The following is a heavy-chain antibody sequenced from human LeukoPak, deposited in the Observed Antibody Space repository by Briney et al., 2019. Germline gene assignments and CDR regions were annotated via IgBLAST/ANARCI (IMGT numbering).Heavy chain of an antibody. D-gene: IGHD6-19*01. J-gene: IGHJ6*02. V-gene: IGHV3-33*01. Sequence: PGGSLRLSCAASGFTFSIYGMHWVRQAPGKGLEWVAVIWYDGSNKYYADSVKGRFTISRDNSKNTLYLQMNSLRAEDTAVYYCARDCPYSSGWLNGMDVWGQGTTVTVSS. CDR2: IWYDGSNK. CDR3: ARDCPYSSGWLNGMDV. CDR1: GFTFSIYG.